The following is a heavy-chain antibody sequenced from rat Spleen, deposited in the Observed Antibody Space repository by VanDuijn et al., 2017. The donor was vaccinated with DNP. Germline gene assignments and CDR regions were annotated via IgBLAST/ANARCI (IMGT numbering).Heavy chain of an antibody. V-gene: IGHV5-22*01. Sequence: EVQLVESGGGLVQPGGSLKLSCAASGFTFSAYYMAWVRQAPAKGLEWVAYIGSAAYAPYYGDSVKGRFTISRDNAKNTLYLQMNSLRSEDMATYYCVRWNSGHFDYWGQGVMVPVSS. CDR3: VRWNSGHFDY. D-gene: IGHD4-3*01. CDR2: IGSAAYAP. CDR1: GFTFSAYY. J-gene: IGHJ2*01.